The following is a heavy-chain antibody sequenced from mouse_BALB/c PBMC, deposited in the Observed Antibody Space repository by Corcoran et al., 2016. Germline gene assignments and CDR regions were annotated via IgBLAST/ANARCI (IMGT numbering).Heavy chain of an antibody. Sequence: DVQLQGSGPGLVKPSQSLSLTCSVTGYSITSGYYWNWIRQFPGNKLEWMGYISYDGSNNYNPSLKNRISITSDTSKNQFFLKLNSVTTEDTATYYCARDWDVYWGQGTTLTVSS. D-gene: IGHD4-1*01. V-gene: IGHV3-6*02. CDR3: ARDWDVY. CDR2: ISYDGSN. CDR1: GYSITSGYY. J-gene: IGHJ2*01.